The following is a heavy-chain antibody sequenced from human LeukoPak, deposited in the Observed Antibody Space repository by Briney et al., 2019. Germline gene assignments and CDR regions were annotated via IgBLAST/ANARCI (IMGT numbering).Heavy chain of an antibody. CDR2: INPNSGGT. CDR3: ARPGVSSGWPFDY. J-gene: IGHJ4*02. CDR1: GYTFTGYY. Sequence: ASVKVSCKASGYTFTGYYMHWVRQAPGQGLEWMVWINPNSGGTNYAQKFQGRVTMTRDTSISTAYMELSRLRSDDTAVYYCARPGVSSGWPFDYWGQGTLVTVSS. V-gene: IGHV1-2*02. D-gene: IGHD6-19*01.